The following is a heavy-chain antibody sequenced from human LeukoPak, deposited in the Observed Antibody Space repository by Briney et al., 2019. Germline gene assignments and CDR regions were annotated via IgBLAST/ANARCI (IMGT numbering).Heavy chain of an antibody. D-gene: IGHD3-10*01. CDR1: GFTFSSYE. CDR3: TRVLLWFGERGAPDY. J-gene: IGHJ4*02. Sequence: PGGSLRLSCAASGFTFSSYEMNWVRQAPGKGLEWVGFIRSKAYGGTTEYAASVKGRFTISRDDSKSIAYLQMNSLKTEDTAVYYCTRVLLWFGERGAPDYWGQGTLVTVSS. V-gene: IGHV3-49*04. CDR2: IRSKAYGGTT.